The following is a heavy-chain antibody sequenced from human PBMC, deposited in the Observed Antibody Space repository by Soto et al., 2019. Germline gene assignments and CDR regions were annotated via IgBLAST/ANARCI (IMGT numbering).Heavy chain of an antibody. CDR3: AKDIVATTFYYYYGMDV. CDR1: GFSFSAYS. J-gene: IGHJ6*02. Sequence: PGGSLRLSCAASGFSFSAYSMNWVSQAPGKGLEWVSSINSRSNHIYYADSVKGRFTISRDNSKNTLYLQMNSLRAEDTAVYYCAKDIVATTFYYYYGMDVWGQGTTVTVSS. V-gene: IGHV3-21*04. D-gene: IGHD5-12*01. CDR2: INSRSNHI.